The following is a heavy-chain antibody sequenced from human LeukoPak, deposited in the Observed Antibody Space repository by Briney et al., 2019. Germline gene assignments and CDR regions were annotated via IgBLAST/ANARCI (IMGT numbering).Heavy chain of an antibody. Sequence: ASVKVSCKASGGTFSSYGISWVRQAPGQGLEWMGWISAYNGNTNYAQKLQGRVTMTTDTSTSTAYMELRSLRSDDTAVYYCARGFYSSGWSTGGWFDPWGQGTLVTVSS. D-gene: IGHD6-19*01. CDR2: ISAYNGNT. V-gene: IGHV1-18*01. CDR3: ARGFYSSGWSTGGWFDP. CDR1: GGTFSSYG. J-gene: IGHJ5*02.